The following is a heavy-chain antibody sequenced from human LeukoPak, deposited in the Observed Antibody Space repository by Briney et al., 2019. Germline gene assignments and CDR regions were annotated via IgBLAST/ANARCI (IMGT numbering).Heavy chain of an antibody. CDR1: GFTFSSYW. CDR3: ARSIYYYDSPMGAFDI. V-gene: IGHV3-7*01. J-gene: IGHJ3*02. CDR2: IKQDGSEK. Sequence: GGSLRLSCAASGFTFSSYWMSWVRQAPGKGLEWVANIKQDGSEKYYVDSVKGRFTISRDNAKNSLYLQMNSLRAEGTAVYYCARSIYYYDSPMGAFDIWGQGTMVTVSS. D-gene: IGHD3-22*01.